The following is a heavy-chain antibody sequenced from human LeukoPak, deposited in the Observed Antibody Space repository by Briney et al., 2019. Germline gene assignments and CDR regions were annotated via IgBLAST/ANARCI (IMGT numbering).Heavy chain of an antibody. CDR3: AKLPYGSGSDY. J-gene: IGHJ4*02. CDR2: ITSSSSPI. D-gene: IGHD3-10*01. CDR1: GFTFSSYS. V-gene: IGHV3-48*01. Sequence: GGSLRLSCAASGFTFSSYSMNWVRQAPGKGLEWVSYITSSSSPIYYADSVRGRFSISRDNSKNALYLQMNSLGAEDTAIYYCAKLPYGSGSDYWGQGTLVTVSS.